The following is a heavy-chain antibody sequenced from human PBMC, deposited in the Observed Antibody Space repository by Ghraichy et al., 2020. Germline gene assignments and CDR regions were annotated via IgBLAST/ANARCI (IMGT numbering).Heavy chain of an antibody. D-gene: IGHD3-10*02. J-gene: IGHJ4*02. V-gene: IGHV3-23*01. CDR3: AKDQKTMSY. CDR1: GFTFSTYA. Sequence: GGSLRLSCAASGFTFSTYAMSWVRQAPGKGLEWVSGISGSGGSTYYADSVKGRFSISRDNSKNTLYLQMNSLRADDTAVYYCAKDQKTMSYWGQGTLVTVSS. CDR2: ISGSGGST.